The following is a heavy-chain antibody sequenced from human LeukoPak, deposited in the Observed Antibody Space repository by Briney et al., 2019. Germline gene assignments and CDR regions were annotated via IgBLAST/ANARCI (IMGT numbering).Heavy chain of an antibody. Sequence: GGSLRLSCAASGFTFDDYAMHWVRQAPGKGLEWVSGISWNSGSIGYADSVKGRFTISRDNDKNSLYLQMNSLRAEDTALYYCAKDIGVFWSGYYYYGMDVWGQGTTVTVSS. D-gene: IGHD3-3*01. CDR1: GFTFDDYA. CDR2: ISWNSGSI. CDR3: AKDIGVFWSGYYYYGMDV. V-gene: IGHV3-9*01. J-gene: IGHJ6*02.